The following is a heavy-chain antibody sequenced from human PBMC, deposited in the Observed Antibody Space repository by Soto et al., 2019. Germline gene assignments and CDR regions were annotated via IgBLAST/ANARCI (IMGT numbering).Heavy chain of an antibody. CDR1: GFTFSSYA. CDR2: ISGSGGST. Sequence: PGGSLRLSCAASGFTFSSYAMSWVRQAPGKGLEWVSAISGSGGSTYYADSVKGRFTISRDNSKNTLYLQMNSLRAEDTAVYYCAKIPYGSGTSRTTNWFDPWGQGTLVTVSS. V-gene: IGHV3-23*01. CDR3: AKIPYGSGTSRTTNWFDP. D-gene: IGHD3-10*01. J-gene: IGHJ5*02.